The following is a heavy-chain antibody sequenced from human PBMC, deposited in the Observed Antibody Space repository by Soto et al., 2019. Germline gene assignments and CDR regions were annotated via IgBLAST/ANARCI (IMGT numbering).Heavy chain of an antibody. V-gene: IGHV3-74*01. CDR1: GFTFSSYW. J-gene: IGHJ5*02. CDR3: AGEPFYYDSSGYYFSHWFDH. Sequence: GGSLRLSCAASGFTFSSYWMHWVRQAPGKGLVWVSRINSDGSSTSYADSVKGRFTISRDNAKNTLYLQMNSLRAEDTAVYYCAGEPFYYDSSGYYFSHWFDHWGQGPLVTVSS. D-gene: IGHD3-22*01. CDR2: INSDGSST.